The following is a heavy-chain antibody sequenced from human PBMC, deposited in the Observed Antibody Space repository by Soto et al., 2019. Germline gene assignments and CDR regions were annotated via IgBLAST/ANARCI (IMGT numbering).Heavy chain of an antibody. V-gene: IGHV3-23*01. Sequence: EVRLLESGGGLAQPGESRRLSCAASGFTFSSSAMNCVRQAPGKGLEWVSSIRVGGGDTFYADSVRGLFTVSRDISRNTLYLQLNSLRAKDTVIYYCAMCSVGTVRTSGWCNLFGPWGQGTLVNVSS. CDR1: GFTFSSSA. D-gene: IGHD6-19*01. J-gene: IGHJ5*02. CDR2: IRVGGGDT. CDR3: AMCSVGTVRTSGWCNLFGP.